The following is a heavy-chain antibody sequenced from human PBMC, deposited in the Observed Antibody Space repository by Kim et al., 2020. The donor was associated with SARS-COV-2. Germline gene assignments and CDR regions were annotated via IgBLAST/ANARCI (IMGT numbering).Heavy chain of an antibody. CDR2: IYPGDSDT. V-gene: IGHV5-51*01. CDR1: GYSFTSYW. CDR3: ARHDGPSYSSSWYKDNYYGMDV. J-gene: IGHJ6*02. D-gene: IGHD6-13*01. Sequence: GESLKISCKGSGYSFTSYWIGWVRQMPGKGLEWMGIIYPGDSDTRYSPSFQGQVTISADKSISTAYLQWSSLKASDTAMYYCARHDGPSYSSSWYKDNYYGMDVWGQGTTVTVSS.